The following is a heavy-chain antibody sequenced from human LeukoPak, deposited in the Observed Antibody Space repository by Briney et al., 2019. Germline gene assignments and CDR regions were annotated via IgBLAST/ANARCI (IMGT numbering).Heavy chain of an antibody. J-gene: IGHJ4*02. Sequence: PGGSLRLSCAASGFTFSSYAMGWVRQAPGKGLEWVSAISGSGDTYYADFVKGRFTISRDNSKNTLYLQMNSLRAEDTAVYYCATTGYSNRNYWGQGTLVTVSS. V-gene: IGHV3-23*01. CDR2: ISGSGDT. D-gene: IGHD6-13*01. CDR3: ATTGYSNRNY. CDR1: GFTFSSYA.